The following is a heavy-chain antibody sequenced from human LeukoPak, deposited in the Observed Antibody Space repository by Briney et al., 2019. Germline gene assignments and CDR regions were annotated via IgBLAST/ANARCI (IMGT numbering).Heavy chain of an antibody. CDR2: INHSGST. D-gene: IGHD6-19*01. J-gene: IGHJ3*02. CDR1: GGSFSGYY. Sequence: SSETLSLTCAVYGGSFSGYYWSWIRQPPGKGLEWIGEINHSGSTNYNPSLKSRVTISVDTSKNQFSLKLSSVTAADTAVYYCARRVWLVRAFDIWGQGTMVTVSS. V-gene: IGHV4-34*01. CDR3: ARRVWLVRAFDI.